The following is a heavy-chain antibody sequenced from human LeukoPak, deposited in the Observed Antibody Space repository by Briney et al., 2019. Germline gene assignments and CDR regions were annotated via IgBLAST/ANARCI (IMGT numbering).Heavy chain of an antibody. J-gene: IGHJ4*02. D-gene: IGHD6-19*01. CDR2: IYPGDSDT. V-gene: IGHV5-51*01. CDR1: GYSFTSYW. Sequence: GGSLKISCKGSGYSFTSYWIGWVRQMPGKGLEGMGSIYPGDSDTRYSPSFQGQVTISADKSISTAYLQWSSLKASDTAMYYCASYGGRGWSLFDYWGQGTLVTVSS. CDR3: ASYGGRGWSLFDY.